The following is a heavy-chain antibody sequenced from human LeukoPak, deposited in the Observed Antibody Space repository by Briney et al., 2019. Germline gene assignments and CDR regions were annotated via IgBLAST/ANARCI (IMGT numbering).Heavy chain of an antibody. CDR3: ARGGCSSTSCSIFDY. J-gene: IGHJ4*02. D-gene: IGHD2-2*01. V-gene: IGHV4-30-2*01. CDR1: GGSISSGGYS. Sequence: MPSETLSLTCAVSGGSISSGGYSWSWIRQPPGKGLEWIGYIYHSGSTYYNPSLKSRVTISVDRSKNQFSLKLSSVTAADTAVYYCARGGCSSTSCSIFDYWGQGTLVTVSS. CDR2: IYHSGST.